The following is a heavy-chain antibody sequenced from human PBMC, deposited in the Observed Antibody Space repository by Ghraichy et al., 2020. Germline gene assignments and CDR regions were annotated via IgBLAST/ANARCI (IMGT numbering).Heavy chain of an antibody. V-gene: IGHV4-34*01. CDR1: GGSFSGYY. CDR3: ARGKPGPFDY. CDR2: INHSGST. J-gene: IGHJ4*02. Sequence: SQTLSLTCAVYGGSFSGYYWSWIRQPPGKGLEWIGEINHSGSTNYNPSLKSRVTISVDTSKNQFSLKLSSVTAADTAVYYCARGKPGPFDYWGQGTLVTVSS.